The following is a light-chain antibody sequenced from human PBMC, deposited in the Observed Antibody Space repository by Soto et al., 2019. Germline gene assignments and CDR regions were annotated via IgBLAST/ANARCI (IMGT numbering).Light chain of an antibody. CDR1: QNVRNNY. J-gene: IGKJ1*01. V-gene: IGKV3-20*01. Sequence: EAELTQSPGTLSLSPGERATLSCRASQNVRNNYIGWYQQKPGQAPRLLIYGASIRATGIPDRFSGSGSGTDFTLTISRLEPEDFAVYYCQQYGSSPGTFGQGTKVDIK. CDR3: QQYGSSPGT. CDR2: GAS.